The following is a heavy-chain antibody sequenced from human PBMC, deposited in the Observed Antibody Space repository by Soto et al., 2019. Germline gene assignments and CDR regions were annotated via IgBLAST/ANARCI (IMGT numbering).Heavy chain of an antibody. CDR2: IYYSGST. CDR1: GGSIYSSSYY. V-gene: IGHV4-39*01. CDR3: ARQTSSRWYYYGMDV. D-gene: IGHD6-13*01. J-gene: IGHJ6*02. Sequence: QLQLQESGPGLVKPSETLSLTCTVSGGSIYSSSYYWGWIRQPPGKRLEWIGNIYYSGSTDYNPSLKSRVIISVDASKNQFSLKLSSVTAADTAVYYCARQTSSRWYYYGMDVWGQGTTVTVSS.